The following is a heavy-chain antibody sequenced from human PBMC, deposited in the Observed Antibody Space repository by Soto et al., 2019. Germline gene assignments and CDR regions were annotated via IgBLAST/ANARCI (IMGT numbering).Heavy chain of an antibody. CDR3: ARVSFVFALGAPYYYYYGMDV. V-gene: IGHV2-70*11. D-gene: IGHD3-10*01. CDR2: IDWDDDK. Sequence: SGPTLVNPTQTLTLTCTFSGFSFSTSGMCVSWIRQPPGKALEWLARIDWDDDKYYSTSLKTRLTISKDTSKNQVVLTMTNMDPVDTATYYCARVSFVFALGAPYYYYYGMDVWGQGTTVTVSS. J-gene: IGHJ6*02. CDR1: GFSFSTSGMC.